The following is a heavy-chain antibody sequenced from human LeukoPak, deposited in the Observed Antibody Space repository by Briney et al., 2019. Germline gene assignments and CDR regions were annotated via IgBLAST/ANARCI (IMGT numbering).Heavy chain of an antibody. Sequence: KPSETLSLTCTVSGGSISSYYWSWIRQPAGKGLEWIARIYTSGSTNYNPSLKSRVTMSVDTSKNQFSLKLSSVTAADTAVYYCARDSQYYDYVWGSYRPYYFDYWGQGALVTVSS. D-gene: IGHD3-16*02. V-gene: IGHV4-4*07. J-gene: IGHJ4*02. CDR2: IYTSGST. CDR3: ARDSQYYDYVWGSYRPYYFDY. CDR1: GGSISSYY.